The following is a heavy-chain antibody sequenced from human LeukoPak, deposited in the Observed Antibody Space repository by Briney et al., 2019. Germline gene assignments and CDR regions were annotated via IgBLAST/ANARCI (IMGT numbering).Heavy chain of an antibody. CDR3: ARNWGSGYFDY. J-gene: IGHJ4*02. D-gene: IGHD7-27*01. V-gene: IGHV3-23*01. Sequence: GGSLRLSCAASGFTFSSYAMSWVRRAPGKGLEWVSAISGSGGSTYYADSVKGRFTISRDNSKNTLYLQMNSLRAEDTAVYYCARNWGSGYFDYWGQGTLVTVSS. CDR2: ISGSGGST. CDR1: GFTFSSYA.